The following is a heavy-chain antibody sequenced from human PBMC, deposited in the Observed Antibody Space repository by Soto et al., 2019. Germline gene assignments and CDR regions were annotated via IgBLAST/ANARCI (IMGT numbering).Heavy chain of an antibody. CDR2: ISGSGGST. Sequence: GGSLRLSCAASGFTFSSYAMSWVRQAPGKGLEWVSAISGSGGSTYYADSVKGRFTISRDNSKNTLYLQMNSLRAEDTAVYYCAKDRSRYCSGGSCYSPWGQGTLVTVSS. D-gene: IGHD2-15*01. V-gene: IGHV3-23*01. CDR3: AKDRSRYCSGGSCYSP. CDR1: GFTFSSYA. J-gene: IGHJ5*02.